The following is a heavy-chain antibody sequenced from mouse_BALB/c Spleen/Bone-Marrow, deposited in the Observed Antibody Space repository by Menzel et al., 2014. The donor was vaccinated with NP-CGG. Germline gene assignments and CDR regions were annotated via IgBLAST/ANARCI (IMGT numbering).Heavy chain of an antibody. CDR1: EYAFTNYL. CDR2: INPGSGGT. D-gene: IGHD1-1*01. CDR3: ARGITTGYFDY. J-gene: IGHJ2*01. Sequence: QVQLQQSGAELVRPGTSVKVSCKASEYAFTNYLIEWVKQRPGQGLEWIGVINPGSGGTNYNEKFKGKATLTADKSSSTAYMQLSSLTSDDSAVYFCARGITTGYFDYWGQGTTLTVSS. V-gene: IGHV1-54*01.